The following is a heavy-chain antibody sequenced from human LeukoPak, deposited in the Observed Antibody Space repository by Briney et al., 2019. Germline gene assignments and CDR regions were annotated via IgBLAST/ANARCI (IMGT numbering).Heavy chain of an antibody. CDR1: GYTFTGYY. CDR3: ARDRVGAKPLDY. V-gene: IGHV1-2*02. CDR2: INPNSGGT. J-gene: IGHJ4*02. Sequence: GASVKVSCKASGYTFTGYYMHWVRQAPGQGLEWMGWINPNSGGTNYAQKFQGRVTMTRDTSISTAYMELRSLRSDDTAVYYCARDRVGAKPLDYWGQGTLVTVSS. D-gene: IGHD1-26*01.